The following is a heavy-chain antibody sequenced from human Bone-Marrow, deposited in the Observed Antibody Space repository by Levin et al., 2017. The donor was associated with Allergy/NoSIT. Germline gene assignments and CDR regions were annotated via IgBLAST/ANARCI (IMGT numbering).Heavy chain of an antibody. CDR1: GGTLRNYA. Sequence: SVKVSCKASGGTLRNYAISWVRQAPGQGLEWMGGIIPAFGSTNYAQKFQDRVTITADESTRTSHMELRSLRFEDTAVYYCARARGGFYGSGSFDFWGQGTLVTVSS. D-gene: IGHD3-10*01. J-gene: IGHJ4*02. V-gene: IGHV1-69*13. CDR3: ARARGGFYGSGSFDF. CDR2: IIPAFGST.